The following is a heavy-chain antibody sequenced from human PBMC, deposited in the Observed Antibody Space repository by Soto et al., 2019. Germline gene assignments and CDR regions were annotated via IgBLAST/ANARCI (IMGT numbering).Heavy chain of an antibody. J-gene: IGHJ4*02. CDR2: IYWDDDK. Sequence: QITLRESGPTRVRPTQTLSLTCTFSGFSLHTSGVGVGWIRQPPGKALEGLALIYWDDDKRYSPSLKSRLSITKDTSANQVVLTMNDMDPVDTATYYCAYRALYSGSYWDGGYFDYWGQGTLITVSS. D-gene: IGHD1-26*01. CDR3: AYRALYSGSYWDGGYFDY. CDR1: GFSLHTSGVG. V-gene: IGHV2-5*02.